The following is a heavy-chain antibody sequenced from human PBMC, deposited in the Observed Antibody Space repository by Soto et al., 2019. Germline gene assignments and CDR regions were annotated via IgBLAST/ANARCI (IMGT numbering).Heavy chain of an antibody. V-gene: IGHV4-31*03. D-gene: IGHD6-25*01. Sequence: QVQLQESGPGLVKPSQTLSLTCTVSGGSISSGGYYWSWIRQHPGKGLEWIGYIYYSGSTYYNPSPKSRVTTSVDTSKNQFSLKLSSVTAADTAVYYCVSQRERLFPEGGDYWGQGTLVTVSS. CDR1: GGSISSGGYY. J-gene: IGHJ4*02. CDR3: VSQRERLFPEGGDY. CDR2: IYYSGST.